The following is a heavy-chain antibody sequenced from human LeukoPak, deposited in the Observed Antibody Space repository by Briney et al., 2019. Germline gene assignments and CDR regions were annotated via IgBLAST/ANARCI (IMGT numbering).Heavy chain of an antibody. V-gene: IGHV4-34*01. Sequence: SETLSLTCAVYGGSFSGYYWSWIRQPPGKGLEWIGEINHSGSTNYNPSLKSRVTISVDTSKNQFSLKLSSVTAADTAVYYCARGFRGSSFDYWGQGTLVTVSS. D-gene: IGHD1-26*01. CDR1: GGSFSGYY. CDR3: ARGFRGSSFDY. J-gene: IGHJ4*02. CDR2: INHSGST.